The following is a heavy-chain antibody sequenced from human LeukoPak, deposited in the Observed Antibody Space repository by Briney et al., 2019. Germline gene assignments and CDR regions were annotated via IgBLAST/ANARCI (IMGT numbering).Heavy chain of an antibody. CDR1: GGTFSSYA. D-gene: IGHD1-26*01. CDR2: IIPIFGTP. CDR3: AKEGVLGATMTNNWFDP. Sequence: ASVKVSCKASGGTFSSYAISWVRQAPGQGLEWMGGIIPIFGTPNYAQNFQGRVTITADESASTAYMELTSLRSEDTAVYYCAKEGVLGATMTNNWFDPWGQGTLVTVSS. V-gene: IGHV1-69*13. J-gene: IGHJ5*02.